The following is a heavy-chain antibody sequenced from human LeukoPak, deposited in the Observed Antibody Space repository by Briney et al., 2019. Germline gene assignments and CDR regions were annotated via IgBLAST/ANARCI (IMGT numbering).Heavy chain of an antibody. D-gene: IGHD2-15*01. V-gene: IGHV1-3*01. CDR1: GYTFTSYA. CDR2: MNAGNGNT. J-gene: IGHJ6*02. CDR3: ARDRGGGRYYYGMDV. Sequence: ASVKVSCKASGYTFTSYAMHWVRQAPGQRLDWMGWMNAGNGNTKYSQKFQGRVTITRDTSASTAYMELSSLRSEDTAVYYCARDRGGGRYYYGMDVWGQGTTVTVSS.